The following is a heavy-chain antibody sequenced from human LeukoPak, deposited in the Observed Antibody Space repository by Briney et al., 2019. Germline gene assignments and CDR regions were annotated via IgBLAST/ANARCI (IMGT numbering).Heavy chain of an antibody. J-gene: IGHJ4*02. CDR3: ARVKGAVAGHFDY. CDR1: GFTFSSYA. Sequence: PGGSLRLSCAASGFTFSSYAMSWVRQAPGKGLEWVSAISVSGGSTYYADSVKGRFTISSDNSKNTLSLQMNSLRAEDTAVYYCARVKGAVAGHFDYWGQGNLVTVSS. V-gene: IGHV3-23*01. CDR2: ISVSGGST. D-gene: IGHD6-19*01.